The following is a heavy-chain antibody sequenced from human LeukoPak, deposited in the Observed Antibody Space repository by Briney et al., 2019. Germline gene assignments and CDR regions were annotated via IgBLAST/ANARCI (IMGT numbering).Heavy chain of an antibody. J-gene: IGHJ5*02. V-gene: IGHV1-69*01. CDR3: ARGARKYQLLYPRLDNWFDP. CDR1: GGTFSSYA. D-gene: IGHD2-2*02. CDR2: IIPIFGTA. Sequence: SVKVSCKASGGTFSSYAISWVRQAPGHGLEWMGGIIPIFGTANYAQKFQGRVTITADESTSTAYMELSSLRSEDTAVYYCARGARKYQLLYPRLDNWFDPWGQGTLVTVSS.